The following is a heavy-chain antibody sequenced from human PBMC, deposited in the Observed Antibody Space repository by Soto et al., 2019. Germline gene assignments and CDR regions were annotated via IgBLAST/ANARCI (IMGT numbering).Heavy chain of an antibody. Sequence: QVQLVESGGGVVQPGRSLRLSCAASGFTFSNYGMHWVRQAPGKGLEWVATTWYDGNNKYYADSVKGRFTISRDNSKNTLYLQMNSLRAEDTAVDYWARDKGAAADYWGQGTLVTVSS. CDR3: ARDKGAAADY. CDR1: GFTFSNYG. D-gene: IGHD6-13*01. V-gene: IGHV3-33*01. CDR2: TWYDGNNK. J-gene: IGHJ4*02.